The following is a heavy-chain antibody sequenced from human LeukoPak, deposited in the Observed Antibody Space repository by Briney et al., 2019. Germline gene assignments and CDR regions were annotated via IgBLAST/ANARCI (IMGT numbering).Heavy chain of an antibody. CDR2: IKQDGSEK. D-gene: IGHD6-19*01. CDR1: GFTFSTYW. V-gene: IGHV3-7*03. CDR3: ARVKQGGWYSLGIDAFDI. Sequence: GGSLRLSCAASGFTFSTYWMSWVRQAPGKGLEWVANIKQDGSEKYYVDSVKGRFTISRDNAKNSLYLQMDSLRAEDTALYHCARVKQGGWYSLGIDAFDIWGQGTMVTVSS. J-gene: IGHJ3*02.